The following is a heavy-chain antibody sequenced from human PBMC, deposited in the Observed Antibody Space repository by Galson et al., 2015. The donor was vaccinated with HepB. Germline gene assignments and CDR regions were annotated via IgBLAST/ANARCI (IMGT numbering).Heavy chain of an antibody. J-gene: IGHJ4*02. D-gene: IGHD4-11*01. CDR3: ARDGGYSDYLWAFGY. Sequence: SVKVSCKASGYTFTRYGISWVRQAPGQGLEWMGWISAYNDNTNYAQKLQGRATMTTDKSTSTAYMELRSRRSDDTAVYYCARDGGYSDYLWAFGYGGQGTLVTVSS. CDR2: ISAYNDNT. V-gene: IGHV1-18*01. CDR1: GYTFTRYG.